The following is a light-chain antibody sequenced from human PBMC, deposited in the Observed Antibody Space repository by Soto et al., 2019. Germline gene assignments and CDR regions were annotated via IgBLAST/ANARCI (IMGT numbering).Light chain of an antibody. CDR3: QQLDSFPLT. Sequence: DIHMTQSPSSVSASVGYIFTITCRASQGISRWLAWYQKKPGRAPKLLIYAASSLQSGVPVRLSGSGSGTDFTLSISSLEPEDVATYFCQQLDSFPLTFGHGTRLEIK. J-gene: IGKJ5*01. CDR1: QGISRW. V-gene: IGKV1-12*01. CDR2: AAS.